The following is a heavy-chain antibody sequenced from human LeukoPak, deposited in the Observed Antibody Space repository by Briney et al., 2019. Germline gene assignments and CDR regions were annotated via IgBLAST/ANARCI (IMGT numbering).Heavy chain of an antibody. D-gene: IGHD3-22*01. Sequence: GGSLRLSCAASGFTFSTYNMNWVRQAPGKGLEWLAYITSNINTIYYADSEQGRFTISRDNTKNSLYLQMNSLRAEDTAVYYCVLGGYDSRYLGFDCWGQGTLVTVSS. CDR3: VLGGYDSRYLGFDC. CDR2: ITSNINTI. V-gene: IGHV3-48*04. CDR1: GFTFSTYN. J-gene: IGHJ4*02.